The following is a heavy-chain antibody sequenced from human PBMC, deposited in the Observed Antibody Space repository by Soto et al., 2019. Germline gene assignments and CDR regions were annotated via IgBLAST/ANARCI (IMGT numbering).Heavy chain of an antibody. CDR1: GGSISSYY. J-gene: IGHJ4*02. CDR3: AASISIFGVVPF. V-gene: IGHV4-4*07. CDR2: IYTSGST. Sequence: SETLSLTCTVSGGSISSYYWSWIRQPAGKGLEWIGRIYTSGSTNYNPSLKSRVTISVDTSKNQFSLKLRSVTAADTAVYCCAASISIFGVVPFWGQGTLVTVSS. D-gene: IGHD3-3*01.